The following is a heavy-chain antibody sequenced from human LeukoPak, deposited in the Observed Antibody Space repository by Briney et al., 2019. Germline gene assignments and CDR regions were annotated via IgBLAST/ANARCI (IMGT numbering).Heavy chain of an antibody. CDR3: ARSTPNWFDY. CDR1: GGSISSSSYY. V-gene: IGHV4-61*01. CDR2: IYYSGST. J-gene: IGHJ4*02. Sequence: SETLSLTCTVSGGSISSSSYYWSWIRQPPGKGLEWIGYIYYSGSTNYNPSLKSRVTISVDTSKNQFSLKLSSVTAADTAVYYCARSTPNWFDYWGQGTLVTVSS. D-gene: IGHD1-1*01.